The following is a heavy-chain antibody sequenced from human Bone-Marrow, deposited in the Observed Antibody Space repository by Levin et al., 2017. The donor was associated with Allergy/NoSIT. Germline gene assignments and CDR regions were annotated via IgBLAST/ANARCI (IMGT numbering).Heavy chain of an antibody. CDR1: GGTGRDDD. D-gene: IGHD3-9*01. CDR2: ISSSSSYT. CDR3: ARDGHYDILTGYYMGAFDI. Sequence: GGSLRLSWAAAGGTGRDDDRSGIRQETGKGLEWVSYISSSSSYTNYADSVKGRFTISRDNAKNSLYLQMNSLRAEDTAVYYCARDGHYDILTGYYMGAFDIWGQGTMVTVSS. V-gene: IGHV3-11*05. J-gene: IGHJ3*02.